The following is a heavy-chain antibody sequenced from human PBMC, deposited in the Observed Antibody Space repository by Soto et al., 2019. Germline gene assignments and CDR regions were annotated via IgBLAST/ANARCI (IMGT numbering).Heavy chain of an antibody. CDR1: GGSISSGDYY. Sequence: SETLSLTCTVSGGSISSGDYYWSWIRQPPGKGLEWTGYIYYSGSTYYNPSLKSRVTISVDTSKNQFSLKLSSVTAADTAVYYCARARGARYFDYWGQGTLVTVSS. CDR2: IYYSGST. D-gene: IGHD2-15*01. V-gene: IGHV4-30-4*01. CDR3: ARARGARYFDY. J-gene: IGHJ4*02.